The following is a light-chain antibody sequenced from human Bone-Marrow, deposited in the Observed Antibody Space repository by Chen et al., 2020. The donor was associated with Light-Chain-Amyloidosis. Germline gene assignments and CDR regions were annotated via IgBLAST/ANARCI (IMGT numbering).Light chain of an antibody. J-gene: IGLJ2*01. CDR3: QSADSSGTYEVI. V-gene: IGLV3-25*03. CDR1: DLPTKY. Sequence: YELPQPPSVSVSPGQTARITCSGDDLPTKYAYWYQQKPGQAPVLVIHRDTERPSVISERFSGASSGTTATLTISGVQAEDEADYHCQSADSSGTYEVIFGGGTKLTVL. CDR2: RDT.